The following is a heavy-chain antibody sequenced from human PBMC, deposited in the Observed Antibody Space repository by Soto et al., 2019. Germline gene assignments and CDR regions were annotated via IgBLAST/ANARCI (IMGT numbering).Heavy chain of an antibody. V-gene: IGHV1-69*18. CDR3: ARELKEPGSYYYYGLDV. J-gene: IGHJ6*02. CDR2: IIPIIATA. CDR1: GGTFSSFG. D-gene: IGHD3-10*01. Sequence: QVQLVQSGAEVKKPGSSVKVSCKTSGGTFSSFGISWVRQAPGQGLEWMGTIIPIIATAKYAQKFQGRVTITADESTSTAYMHLSSLRSEDTAVYYCARELKEPGSYYYYGLDVWGQGTTVTVSS.